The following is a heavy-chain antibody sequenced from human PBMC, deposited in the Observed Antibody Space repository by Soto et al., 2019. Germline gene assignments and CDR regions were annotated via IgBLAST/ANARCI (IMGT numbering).Heavy chain of an antibody. CDR2: IRSSSSTI. CDR3: ARDQSGAGSYYDY. Sequence: GGSLRLSCAASGFTFSNYGMNWVRQAPGKGLEWVSYIRSSSSTIYYADSVKGRFTISRDNAKNSLYLQMNSLRAEDTAVYYCARDQSGAGSYYDYWGQGTLVTVSS. J-gene: IGHJ4*02. CDR1: GFTFSNYG. D-gene: IGHD3-10*01. V-gene: IGHV3-48*01.